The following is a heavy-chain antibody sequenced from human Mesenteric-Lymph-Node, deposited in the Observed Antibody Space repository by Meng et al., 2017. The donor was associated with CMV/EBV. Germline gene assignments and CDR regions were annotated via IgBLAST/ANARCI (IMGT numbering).Heavy chain of an antibody. CDR1: LSTDT. CDR2: FIPVLGRA. D-gene: IGHD2-2*01. Sequence: LSTDTINWVRQAPGQGLQWMGKFIPVLGRAHYAQKFQGRVTITVDKSTTTADIELSGLRSDDTAMYYCATTYLVRDIVLVPIAQFDNWGQGTLVTVSS. CDR3: ATTYLVRDIVLVPIAQFDN. V-gene: IGHV1-69*02. J-gene: IGHJ4*02.